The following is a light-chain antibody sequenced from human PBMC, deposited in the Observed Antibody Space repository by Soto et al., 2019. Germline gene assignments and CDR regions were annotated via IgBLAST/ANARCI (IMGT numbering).Light chain of an antibody. V-gene: IGKV3-11*01. CDR2: DAS. CDR1: QSVSSY. Sequence: EIVMTQSPATLSLSPGERVTISCRASQSVSSYLVWYQQKPGKAPRLLIYDASNRATGIPARFSGSGSGTDFTLTISSLDPEDFAIYYCQQRSNWPTFGQGTKVEIK. J-gene: IGKJ1*01. CDR3: QQRSNWPT.